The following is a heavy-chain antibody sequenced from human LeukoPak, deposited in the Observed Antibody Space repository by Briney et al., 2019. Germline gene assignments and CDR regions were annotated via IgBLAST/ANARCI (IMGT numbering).Heavy chain of an antibody. D-gene: IGHD6-6*01. Sequence: GGSLRLSCSASGFTFSSYAMHWVRQAPGKGLEYVSAISSNGGSTYYADSVKGRFTISRDNSKNTLYLQMSSLRAEDTAVYYCVKGVEARRGHFDYWGQGTLVTVSS. J-gene: IGHJ4*02. CDR1: GFTFSSYA. CDR3: VKGVEARRGHFDY. V-gene: IGHV3-64D*09. CDR2: ISSNGGST.